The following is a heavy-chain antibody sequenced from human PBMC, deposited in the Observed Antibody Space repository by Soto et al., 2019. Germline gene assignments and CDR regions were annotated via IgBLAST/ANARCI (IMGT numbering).Heavy chain of an antibody. CDR1: GFTFSSYA. D-gene: IGHD3-3*01. Sequence: PGGSLRLSCAASGFTFSSYAMSWVRQAPGKGLEWVSAISGSGGSTYYADSVKGRFTISRDNSKNTLYLQMNSLRAEDTAVYYCAKVSTPASFWSGYYWVYYYGMDVWGQGTTVTVSS. CDR3: AKVSTPASFWSGYYWVYYYGMDV. CDR2: ISGSGGST. V-gene: IGHV3-23*01. J-gene: IGHJ6*02.